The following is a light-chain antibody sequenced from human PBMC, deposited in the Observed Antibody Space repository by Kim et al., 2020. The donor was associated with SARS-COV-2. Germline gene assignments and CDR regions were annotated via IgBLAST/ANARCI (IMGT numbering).Light chain of an antibody. J-gene: IGKJ2*01. CDR3: QQFGTS. Sequence: EIVLTPSPGTLSLSPGERATLSCRTSQSVSSSYLAWYHQKPGQPPRLLIYGASSRATGIPDRFSGSVSGTNFTLTISRLEPEDFAVYFCQQFGTSFGQGTKLEI. CDR2: GAS. CDR1: QSVSSSY. V-gene: IGKV3-20*01.